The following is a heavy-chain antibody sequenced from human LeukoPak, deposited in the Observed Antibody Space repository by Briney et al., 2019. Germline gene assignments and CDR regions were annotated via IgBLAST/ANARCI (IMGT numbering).Heavy chain of an antibody. D-gene: IGHD6-19*01. V-gene: IGHV1-46*01. CDR2: INPSGGST. CDR3: AREPMGIAVAGSGYFDY. J-gene: IGHJ4*02. CDR1: GYTLTSYY. Sequence: ASVKVSCKASGYTLTSYYMHWVRQAPGQGLEWMGIINPSGGSTSYAQKFQGRVTMTRDTSTSTVYMELSSLRSEDTAVYYCAREPMGIAVAGSGYFDYWGQGTLVTVSS.